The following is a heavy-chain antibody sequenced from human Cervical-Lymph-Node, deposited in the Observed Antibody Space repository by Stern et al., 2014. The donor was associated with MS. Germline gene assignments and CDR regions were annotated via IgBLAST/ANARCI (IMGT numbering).Heavy chain of an antibody. CDR1: GFRFSRYG. CDR3: ARSRLTNYDSSGFDY. D-gene: IGHD3-22*01. V-gene: IGHV3-33*01. CDR2: IWYDETDT. Sequence: VQLVESGGGVVQPGRSLRLSCVASGFRFSRYGMDWVSLAPDRGLEWVAVIWYDETDTYTAYSVKGRFAISRDDSKNTMYLQMNNVRVEDTAVYFCARSRLTNYDSSGFDYWGQGTLVTVSS. J-gene: IGHJ4*02.